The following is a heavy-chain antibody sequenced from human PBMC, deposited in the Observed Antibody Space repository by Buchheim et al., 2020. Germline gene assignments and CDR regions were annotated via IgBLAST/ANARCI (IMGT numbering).Heavy chain of an antibody. CDR1: GGSISSGSYY. D-gene: IGHD2-15*01. J-gene: IGHJ4*02. CDR2: IYTSGST. V-gene: IGHV4-61*02. Sequence: QVQLQESGPGLVKPSQTLSLTCTVSGGSISSGSYYWSWIRQPAGKGLEWIGRIYTSGSTNYNPSLKSRGTISVDTSKNQFSLKLSSVTAADTAVYYCARISVVAAPYFDYWGQGTL. CDR3: ARISVVAAPYFDY.